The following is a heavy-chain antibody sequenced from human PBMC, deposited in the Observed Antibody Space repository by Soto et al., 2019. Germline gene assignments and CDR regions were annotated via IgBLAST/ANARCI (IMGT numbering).Heavy chain of an antibody. Sequence: SVKVSCKASGGTFSSYTISWVRQAPGQGLEWMGRIIPILGIANYAQKFQGRVTITADKSTSTAYMELSSLRSDDTAVYYCARDRSDCSGGSCYSYYYYGMDVWG. CDR1: GGTFSSYT. J-gene: IGHJ6*02. D-gene: IGHD2-15*01. CDR3: ARDRSDCSGGSCYSYYYYGMDV. CDR2: IIPILGIA. V-gene: IGHV1-69*04.